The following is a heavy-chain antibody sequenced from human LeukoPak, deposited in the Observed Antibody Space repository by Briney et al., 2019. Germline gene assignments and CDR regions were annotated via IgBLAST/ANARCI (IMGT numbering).Heavy chain of an antibody. V-gene: IGHV4-39*01. J-gene: IGHJ4*02. CDR3: ARVKRTVAGLYYFDY. CDR2: ISYSGNT. CDR1: GGSISSSSYY. D-gene: IGHD4-23*01. Sequence: SETLSLTCTVSGGSISSSSYYWGWIRQPPGEGLEWIGTISYSGNTYYNPSLKGRVTISVDTSKSQFSLKLSSVTAADAAVYYCARVKRTVAGLYYFDYWGQGTLVTVSS.